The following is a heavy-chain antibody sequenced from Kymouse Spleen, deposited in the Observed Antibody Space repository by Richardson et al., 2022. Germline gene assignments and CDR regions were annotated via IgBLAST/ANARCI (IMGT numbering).Heavy chain of an antibody. CDR2: ISYDGSNK. CDR1: GFTFSSYG. V-gene: IGHV3-30*18. D-gene: IGHD3-10*01. Sequence: QVQLVESGGGVVQPGRSLRLSCAASGFTFSSYGMHWVRQAPGKGLEWVAVISYDGSNKYYADSVKGRFTISRDNSKNTLYLQMNSLRAEDTAVYYCAKGGYYYGSGSPHYYYYYGMDVWGQGTTVTVSS. CDR3: AKGGYYYGSGSPHYYYYYGMDV. J-gene: IGHJ6*02.